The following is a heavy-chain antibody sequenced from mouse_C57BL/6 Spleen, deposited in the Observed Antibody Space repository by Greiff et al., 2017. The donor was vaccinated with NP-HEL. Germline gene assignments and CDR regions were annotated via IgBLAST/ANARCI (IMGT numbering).Heavy chain of an antibody. CDR3: ARSHGAQAPFDY. V-gene: IGHV1-80*01. CDR1: GYAFSSYW. D-gene: IGHD3-2*02. Sequence: QVQLQQSGAELVKPGASVKISCKASGYAFSSYWMNWVKQRPGKGLEWIGQIYPGDGDTNYNGKFKGKATLTADKSSSTAYMQLSSLTSEDSAVYFCARSHGAQAPFDYGGQGTTLTVSS. J-gene: IGHJ2*01. CDR2: IYPGDGDT.